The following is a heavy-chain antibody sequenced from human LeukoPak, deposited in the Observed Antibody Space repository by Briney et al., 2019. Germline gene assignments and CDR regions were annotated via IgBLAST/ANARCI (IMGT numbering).Heavy chain of an antibody. CDR3: ARSTCSGGSCSIDY. Sequence: SETLSLTCTVSGGSISSYYWSWIRQPPGKGLEWIGYIYYSGSTNYNPSLKSRVTISADTSKNQFSLKLSSVTAADTAVYYCARSTCSGGSCSIDYWGQGTLVTVSS. V-gene: IGHV4-59*01. CDR2: IYYSGST. J-gene: IGHJ4*02. CDR1: GGSISSYY. D-gene: IGHD2-15*01.